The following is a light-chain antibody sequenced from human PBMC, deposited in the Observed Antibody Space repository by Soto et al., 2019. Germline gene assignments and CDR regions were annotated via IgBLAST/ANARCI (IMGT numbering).Light chain of an antibody. CDR2: GAS. CDR1: QSLSSDS. Sequence: ENVLTQFPGTLSLSPGDRATLSCRASQSLSSDSLAWYQQKPGQGPRLLIYGASSRANGIPDRFSGSGSGTDFTLTISRLEPEDFAVYYCHQYGSSPLTFGGGAKVEIK. CDR3: HQYGSSPLT. J-gene: IGKJ4*01. V-gene: IGKV3-20*01.